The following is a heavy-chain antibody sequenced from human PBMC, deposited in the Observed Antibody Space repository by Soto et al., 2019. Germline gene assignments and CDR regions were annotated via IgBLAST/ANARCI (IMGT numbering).Heavy chain of an antibody. CDR3: ARERWHSSSWSPSYYYYGMDV. CDR1: GFTFSSYG. D-gene: IGHD6-13*01. CDR2: IWYDGSNK. V-gene: IGHV3-33*01. J-gene: IGHJ6*02. Sequence: PGGSLRLSCAASGFTFSSYGMHWVRQAPGKGLEWVAVIWYDGSNKYYADSVKGRFTISRDNSKNTLYLQMNSLRAEDTAVYYCARERWHSSSWSPSYYYYGMDVWGQGTTVTVSS.